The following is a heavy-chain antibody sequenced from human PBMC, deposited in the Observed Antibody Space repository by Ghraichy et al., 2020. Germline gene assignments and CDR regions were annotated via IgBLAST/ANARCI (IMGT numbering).Heavy chain of an antibody. J-gene: IGHJ6*03. D-gene: IGHD2-2*01. CDR2: ISSRSDT. V-gene: IGHV3-48*02. CDR3: ASRYCSSTSCHYMDV. Sequence: GGSLRLSCAASGFNFSTYGMNWVRQAPGKGLEWISHISSRSDTFYAESVKGRFTISRDKAKDSLYLQMNSLRDEDTAVYYCASRYCSSTSCHYMDVWGKGTTVTVSS. CDR1: GFNFSTYG.